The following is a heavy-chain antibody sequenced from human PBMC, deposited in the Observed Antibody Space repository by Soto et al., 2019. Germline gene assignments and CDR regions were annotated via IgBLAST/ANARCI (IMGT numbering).Heavy chain of an antibody. CDR1: DGSIGNYY. Sequence: PSETLSLTCTVSDGSIGNYYWTWIRQSPEKGLEWIGYIFYIGSTNYNPALKSRVTISEDRSKNQVFLTLRSVTAADTAVYYCARGYLSYGDHWTTVDHWGQGTLVTVSS. J-gene: IGHJ4*02. D-gene: IGHD1-1*01. CDR3: ARGYLSYGDHWTTVDH. CDR2: IFYIGST. V-gene: IGHV4-59*01.